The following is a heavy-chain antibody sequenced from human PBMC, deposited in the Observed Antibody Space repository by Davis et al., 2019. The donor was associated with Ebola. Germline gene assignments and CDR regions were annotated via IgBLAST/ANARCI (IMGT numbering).Heavy chain of an antibody. D-gene: IGHD7-27*01. CDR2: FSYDGSSK. CDR3: AGAPAAWGAFEI. Sequence: GESLKISCAASGFIFRSYAMHWVRQAPGKGLEWVAIFSYDGSSKYYADSVKGRFTISRDNSKDALYLQMNSLRAEDTAVYYCAGAPAAWGAFEIWGQGTMVTVSS. CDR1: GFIFRSYA. J-gene: IGHJ3*02. V-gene: IGHV3-30-3*01.